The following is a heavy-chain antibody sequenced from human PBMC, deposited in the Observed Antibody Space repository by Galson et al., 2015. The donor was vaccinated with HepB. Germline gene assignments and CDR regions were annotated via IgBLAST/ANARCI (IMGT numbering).Heavy chain of an antibody. CDR1: GFTFTSDG. Sequence: SLRLSCAASGFTFTSDGMHWVRQAPGKGLVWVSRINSDGSRTNYADFVKGRFTISRDNARNTLFLQMNSLRAEDTAVYYCARAYYYDSTGYYPLAYWGQGTLVTVSS. J-gene: IGHJ4*02. V-gene: IGHV3-74*01. D-gene: IGHD3-22*01. CDR2: INSDGSRT. CDR3: ARAYYYDSTGYYPLAY.